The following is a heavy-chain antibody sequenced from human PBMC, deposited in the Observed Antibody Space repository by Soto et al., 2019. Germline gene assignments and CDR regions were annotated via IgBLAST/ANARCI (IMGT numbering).Heavy chain of an antibody. D-gene: IGHD3-10*01. Sequence: EVQLLESGGGLVQPGGSLRLSCAASGFTFSSYAMSWVRQAPGKGLEWVSAISGSGGSTYYADSVKGRFTISRDNSKNTLYLQMNSLRAEDTAVYYCAKLPFYGSGLSDAFDIWGQGTMVTVSS. CDR3: AKLPFYGSGLSDAFDI. CDR2: ISGSGGST. J-gene: IGHJ3*02. V-gene: IGHV3-23*01. CDR1: GFTFSSYA.